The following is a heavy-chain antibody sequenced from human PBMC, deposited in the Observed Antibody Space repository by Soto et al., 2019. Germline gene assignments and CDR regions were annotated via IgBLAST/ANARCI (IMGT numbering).Heavy chain of an antibody. CDR3: ARIFFFQAEVGIRDSVPVSAFLLNRSSDL. J-gene: IGHJ2*01. CDR2: IDWNNDK. D-gene: IGHD2-15*01. V-gene: IGHV2-70*01. CDR1: KC. Sequence: KCVRWIRQPPGTALDWLALIDWNNDKYYSTSLKTRLTISKDTSKNQVVLTMTNMDSVDTATYYCARIFFFQAEVGIRDSVPVSAFLLNRSSDL.